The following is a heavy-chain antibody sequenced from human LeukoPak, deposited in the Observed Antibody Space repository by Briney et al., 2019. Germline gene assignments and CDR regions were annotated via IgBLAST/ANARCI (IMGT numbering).Heavy chain of an antibody. J-gene: IGHJ6*02. D-gene: IGHD6-13*01. Sequence: PGGSLRLSCAASGFTFDDYAMHWVRQAPGKGLEWVSLISGDGGSIYYADSVKGRFTISRDNSKNSLYLQMNSLRTEDTALYSCAKVSSWSYYYGMDVWGQGTTVTVSS. CDR3: AKVSSWSYYYGMDV. V-gene: IGHV3-43*02. CDR1: GFTFDDYA. CDR2: ISGDGGSI.